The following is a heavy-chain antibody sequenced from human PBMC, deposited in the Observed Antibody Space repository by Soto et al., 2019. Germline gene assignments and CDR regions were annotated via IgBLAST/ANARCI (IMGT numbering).Heavy chain of an antibody. CDR2: ITGDAITT. D-gene: IGHD3-10*01. CDR1: GFTFTVYW. CDR3: ARGGGGSFDF. V-gene: IGHV3-74*01. J-gene: IGHJ4*01. Sequence: SLRLSCPASGFTFTVYWRHWVRQVPGKGLLWLSHITGDAITTSYADAVKGRFTISRDNAKNKVFLQMNSLGADDTALYYCARGGGGSFDFWGPGTPVTVSS.